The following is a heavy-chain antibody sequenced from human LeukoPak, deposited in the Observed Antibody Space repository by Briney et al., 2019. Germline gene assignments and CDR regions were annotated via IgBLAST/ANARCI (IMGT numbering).Heavy chain of an antibody. D-gene: IGHD3-10*01. V-gene: IGHV1-8*01. CDR1: GYTFTSYD. J-gene: IGHJ3*02. Sequence: ASVKVSCKASGYTFTSYDINWVRQATGQGLEWMGWMNPNSGNTGYAQKFQGRVTMTRNTSISTAYMELSSLRSEDTAVYYCARDAGDLDAFDIWGQGTMVTVSS. CDR3: ARDAGDLDAFDI. CDR2: MNPNSGNT.